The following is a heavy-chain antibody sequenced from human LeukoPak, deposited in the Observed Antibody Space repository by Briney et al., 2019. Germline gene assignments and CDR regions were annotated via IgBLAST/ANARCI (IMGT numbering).Heavy chain of an antibody. D-gene: IGHD3-10*01. J-gene: IGHJ4*02. CDR2: IWYDGSNK. V-gene: IGHV3-33*01. CDR1: GFTFSSYG. CDR3: ARDRITMVRGVPEGFDY. Sequence: GGSLRLSCTGSGFTFSSYGMHWVRQAPGKGLEWVAVIWYDGSNKYYADSVKGRFTISRDNSKNTLYLQMNSLRAEDTAVYYCARDRITMVRGVPEGFDYWGQGTLVTVSS.